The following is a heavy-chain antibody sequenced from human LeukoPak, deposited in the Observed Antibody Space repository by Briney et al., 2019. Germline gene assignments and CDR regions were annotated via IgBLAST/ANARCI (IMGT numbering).Heavy chain of an antibody. D-gene: IGHD3-9*01. CDR3: ARGYVLRYFDWLLENWFDP. J-gene: IGHJ5*02. Sequence: ASVKVSCKASGGTFSSYAISWVRQAPGQGLEWMGGIIPIFGTANYAQKFQGRVTITADKSTSTAYMELSSLRSEDTAVYYCARGYVLRYFDWLLENWFDPWGQGTLVTVSS. V-gene: IGHV1-69*06. CDR2: IIPIFGTA. CDR1: GGTFSSYA.